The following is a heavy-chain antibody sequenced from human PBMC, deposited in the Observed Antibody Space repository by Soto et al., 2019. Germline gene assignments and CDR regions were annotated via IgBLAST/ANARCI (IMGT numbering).Heavy chain of an antibody. V-gene: IGHV3-30-3*01. CDR3: ARERITIFGVAPYYYGMDV. D-gene: IGHD3-3*01. J-gene: IGHJ6*02. CDR2: ISYDGSNK. CDR1: GFTFSSYA. Sequence: GGSLRLSCAASGFTFSSYAMHWVRQAPGKGLEWVAVISYDGSNKYYADSVKGRFTISRDNSKNTLYLQMNSLRDEDTAVYYCARERITIFGVAPYYYGMDVWGQGTTVTVSS.